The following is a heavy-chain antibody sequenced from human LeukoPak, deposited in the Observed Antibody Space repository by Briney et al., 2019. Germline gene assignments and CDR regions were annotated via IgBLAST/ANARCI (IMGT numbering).Heavy chain of an antibody. CDR2: INPYSGIP. D-gene: IGHD3-16*01. V-gene: IGHV1-2*06. Sequence: ASVKVSFKASGYIFTDYFIQWVRQAPGQGLEWMGRINPYSGIPEFGHNFQGRVTMARDTSINTAYMSLSGLTFDDTAVYYCARDLSSTPKGEFDYWGQGTVVTVSS. CDR3: ARDLSSTPKGEFDY. CDR1: GYIFTDYF. J-gene: IGHJ4*02.